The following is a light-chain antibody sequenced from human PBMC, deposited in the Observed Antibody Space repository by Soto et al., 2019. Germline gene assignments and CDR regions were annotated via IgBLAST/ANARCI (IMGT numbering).Light chain of an antibody. CDR1: SSDVGGYND. CDR2: DVS. Sequence: QSALTQPASVSGSPGQSITISCTGTSSDVGGYNDVSWYQQHPGKAPEFMIYDVSNRPSGVSNRFSGSKSGNTASLTISGLQAEDEADYYCSSYTSSSTYVFGTGTKVT. V-gene: IGLV2-14*01. CDR3: SSYTSSSTYV. J-gene: IGLJ1*01.